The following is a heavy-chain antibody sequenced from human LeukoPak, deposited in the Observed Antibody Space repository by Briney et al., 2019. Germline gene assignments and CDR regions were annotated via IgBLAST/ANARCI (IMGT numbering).Heavy chain of an antibody. CDR1: GFTFNSYA. V-gene: IGHV3-21*04. Sequence: PGGSLRLSCAASGFTFNSYAMNWVRQAPGKGLEWVSSISSSSNYIYYADSVKGRFTISRDNSKNSLYLQMNSLRTEDTALYYCAKIALPITILYYFDYWGQGTLVTVSS. J-gene: IGHJ4*02. CDR3: AKIALPITILYYFDY. CDR2: ISSSSNYI. D-gene: IGHD3-3*01.